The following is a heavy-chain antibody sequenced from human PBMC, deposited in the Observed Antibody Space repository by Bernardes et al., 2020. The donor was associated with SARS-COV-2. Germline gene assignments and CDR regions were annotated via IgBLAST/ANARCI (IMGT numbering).Heavy chain of an antibody. J-gene: IGHJ3*02. D-gene: IGHD3-22*01. CDR2: ISAYNGNT. CDR3: ARHTYYYDSSGGGDAFDI. Sequence: ASVKVSCKASGYTFTSYGISWVRQAPGQGLEWMGWISAYNGNTNYAQKLQGRVTMTTDTSTSTAYMELRSLRSDDTAVYYCARHTYYYDSSGGGDAFDIWGQGKMVTVSS. CDR1: GYTFTSYG. V-gene: IGHV1-18*01.